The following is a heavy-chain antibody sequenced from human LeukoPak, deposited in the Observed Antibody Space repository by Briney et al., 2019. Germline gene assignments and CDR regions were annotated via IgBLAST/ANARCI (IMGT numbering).Heavy chain of an antibody. CDR2: ISSTGGTT. Sequence: GGSLRLSCAASGITFSSYGMSWVRQAPGKGLEWVSSISSTGGTTYYADSVKGRFTISRDNSKNSLYLQMNSLRAEDTAVYYCARQSRFGDSDWGQGTLVTVSS. CDR1: GITFSSYG. J-gene: IGHJ4*02. V-gene: IGHV3-23*01. D-gene: IGHD3-10*01. CDR3: ARQSRFGDSD.